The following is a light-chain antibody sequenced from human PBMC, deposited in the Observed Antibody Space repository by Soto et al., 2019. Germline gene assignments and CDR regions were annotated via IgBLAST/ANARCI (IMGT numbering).Light chain of an antibody. CDR3: QQYNGWPPT. V-gene: IGKV3-15*01. CDR1: QSISSN. CDR2: GAS. Sequence: EIVMTQSPATLSVSPGESATLSCRASQSISSNLAWYQQKPGQAPRLLIYGASTRVSGVPARFSDSVSETEFTLTISSLQPEDFAVYYCQQYNGWPPTFGQGTRLEIK. J-gene: IGKJ5*01.